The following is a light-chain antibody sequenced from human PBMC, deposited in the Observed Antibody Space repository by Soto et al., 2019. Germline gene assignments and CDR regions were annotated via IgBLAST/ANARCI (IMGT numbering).Light chain of an antibody. CDR3: ASWTTSTTMV. J-gene: IGLJ2*01. CDR2: DVN. V-gene: IGLV2-14*03. CDR1: SSDIGAYNF. Sequence: QSVLTQPASVSGSPGQSITISCTGTSSDIGAYNFVSWYQQHPGNAPKLMLYDVNIRPSGVSNLFSGSKSGNTASLTISGLQAEDEADYYCASWTTSTTMVFGGGTKLTVL.